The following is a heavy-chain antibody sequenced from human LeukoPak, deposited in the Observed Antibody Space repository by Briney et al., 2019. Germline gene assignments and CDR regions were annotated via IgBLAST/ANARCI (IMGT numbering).Heavy chain of an antibody. J-gene: IGHJ5*02. CDR2: ISYDGSNK. CDR1: GFTFSSYG. D-gene: IGHD4-17*01. Sequence: PGRSLRLSCAASGFTFSSYGMHWVRQAPGKGLEWVAVISYDGSNKFYADSVKGRFTISRDNSKNTLYLQMNSLRAEDTAIYYCARMIRDYGDSNWFDPWGQGTLVTVSS. CDR3: ARMIRDYGDSNWFDP. V-gene: IGHV3-30*03.